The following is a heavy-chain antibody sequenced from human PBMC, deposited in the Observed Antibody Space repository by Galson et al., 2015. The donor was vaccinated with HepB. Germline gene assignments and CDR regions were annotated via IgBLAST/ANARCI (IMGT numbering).Heavy chain of an antibody. CDR1: GRSFSGYY. Sequence: SETLSLTCAVYGRSFSGYYWSWIRQPPGKGLEWIGEINHSGSTNYNPSLKSRVTISVDTSKNQFSLKLSSVTAADTAVYYCAREAGLRYFDWLPPRYYFDYWGQGTLVTVSS. D-gene: IGHD3-9*01. CDR2: INHSGST. J-gene: IGHJ4*02. CDR3: AREAGLRYFDWLPPRYYFDY. V-gene: IGHV4-34*01.